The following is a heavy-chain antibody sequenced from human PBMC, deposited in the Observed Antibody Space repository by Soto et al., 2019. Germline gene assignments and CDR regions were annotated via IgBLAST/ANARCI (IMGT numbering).Heavy chain of an antibody. CDR2: IYYSGST. Sequence: KTSETLSLTCTVSGGSISSYYWNWIRQPPGKGLEWIGYIYYSGSTNYNPSLKSRVTISVDTSKNQFSLKLSSVTAADTAVYYCARGHDSSAAFDYWGQGTLVTVSS. J-gene: IGHJ4*02. CDR1: GGSISSYY. D-gene: IGHD3-22*01. V-gene: IGHV4-59*01. CDR3: ARGHDSSAAFDY.